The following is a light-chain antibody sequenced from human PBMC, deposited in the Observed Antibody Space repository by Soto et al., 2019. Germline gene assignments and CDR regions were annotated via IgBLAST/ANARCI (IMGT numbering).Light chain of an antibody. V-gene: IGKV1-39*01. J-gene: IGKJ2*01. CDR2: SAS. Sequence: DIQMTQSPSSLYAYVGDRVTITCRARQSFSCSSHWYQQKPGKAPKRLIYSASSLQSGVPARFRGSGSGTDFTLIISILQPEDCATYSRHQSYSTPYTFVPGTKPEIK. CDR1: QSFSCS. CDR3: HQSYSTPYT.